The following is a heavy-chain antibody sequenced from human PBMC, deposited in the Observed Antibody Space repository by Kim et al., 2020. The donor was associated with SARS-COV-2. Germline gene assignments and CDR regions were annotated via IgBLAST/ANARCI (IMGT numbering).Heavy chain of an antibody. CDR2: INHSGST. J-gene: IGHJ4*02. CDR1: GGSFSGYY. V-gene: IGHV4-34*01. Sequence: SETLSLTCAVYGGSFSGYYWSWIRQPPGKGLEWIGEINHSGSTNYNPSLKSRVTISVDTSKNQFSLKLSSVTAADTAVYYCARAGYYDILTGYYRDFDYWGQGTLVTVSS. CDR3: ARAGYYDILTGYYRDFDY. D-gene: IGHD3-9*01.